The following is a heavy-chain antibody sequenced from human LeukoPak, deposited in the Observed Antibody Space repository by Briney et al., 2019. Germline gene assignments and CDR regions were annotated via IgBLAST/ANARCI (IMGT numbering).Heavy chain of an antibody. CDR2: INHSGST. V-gene: IGHV4-34*01. J-gene: IGHJ4*02. Sequence: PSETLSLTCAVYGGSFSGYYWSWTRQPPGKGLEWIGEINHSGSTNYNPSLKSRVTISVDTSKNQFSLKLSSVTAADTAVYYCARGQWEATDYYARRYYFDYWGQGTLVTVSS. D-gene: IGHD3-10*01. CDR3: ARGQWEATDYYARRYYFDY. CDR1: GGSFSGYY.